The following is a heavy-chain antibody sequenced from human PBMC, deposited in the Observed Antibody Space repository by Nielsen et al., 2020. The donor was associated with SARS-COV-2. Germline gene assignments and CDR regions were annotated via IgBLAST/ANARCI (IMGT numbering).Heavy chain of an antibody. Sequence: GESLKISCAASGFTFSSYSMNWVRQAPGKGLEWVSYISSSSSTIYYADSVKGRFTISRDNAKNSLYLQMNSLRAEDTAVYYCAKGIFGGRGYSYGYYFDYWGQGTLVTVSS. CDR2: ISSSSSTI. V-gene: IGHV3-48*01. CDR3: AKGIFGGRGYSYGYYFDY. CDR1: GFTFSSYS. J-gene: IGHJ4*02. D-gene: IGHD5-18*01.